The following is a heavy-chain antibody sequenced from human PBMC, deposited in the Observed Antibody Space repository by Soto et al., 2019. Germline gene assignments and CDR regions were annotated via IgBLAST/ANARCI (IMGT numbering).Heavy chain of an antibody. D-gene: IGHD3-10*01. V-gene: IGHV4-34*01. CDR2: INHSGST. CDR3: ARVKGLWFGLYYYYYGMDV. J-gene: IGHJ6*02. Sequence: PSETLSLTCAVYGGSFSGYYWSWIRQPPGKGLEWIGEINHSGSTNYNPSLKSRVTISVDTSKNQFSLKLSSVTAADTAVYYCARVKGLWFGLYYYYYGMDVWGQGTTVTV. CDR1: GGSFSGYY.